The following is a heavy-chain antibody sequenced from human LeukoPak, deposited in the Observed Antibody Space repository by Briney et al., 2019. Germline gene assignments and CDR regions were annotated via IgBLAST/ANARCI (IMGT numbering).Heavy chain of an antibody. V-gene: IGHV4-39*01. CDR2: IYYSGST. CDR3: ARLGSASLDY. D-gene: IGHD3-10*01. J-gene: IGHJ4*02. CDR1: GGSISSTSSY. Sequence: SETLSLTCTVSGGSISSTSSYWGWIRQPPGTGLEWIGSIYYSGSTYYNPSLKSRVTISVDMSKNQFSLRLSSVTAADTAVYYCARLGSASLDYWGQGTLVIVSS.